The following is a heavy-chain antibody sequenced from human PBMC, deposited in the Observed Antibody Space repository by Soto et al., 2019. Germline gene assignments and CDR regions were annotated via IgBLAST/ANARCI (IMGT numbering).Heavy chain of an antibody. D-gene: IGHD2-2*01. J-gene: IGHJ5*02. V-gene: IGHV4-61*01. Sequence: SETLSLTCTVPGGSVNIGTYYWSWIRQPPGKGLEWIGYIYSSGSTNYYPSLKSRVTISLDTSKSQFSLKLTSVTAADTAVYYCARVPDRWGQGTLVIVSS. CDR3: ARVPDR. CDR1: GGSVNIGTYY. CDR2: IYSSGST.